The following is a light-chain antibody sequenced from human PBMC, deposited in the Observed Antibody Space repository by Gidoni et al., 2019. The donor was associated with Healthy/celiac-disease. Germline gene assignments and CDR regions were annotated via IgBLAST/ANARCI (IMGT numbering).Light chain of an antibody. CDR1: QSVSSY. Sequence: EIVLTQSPATLSLSPGERATLSCRASQSVSSYLAWYQQKPGQAPRLLIYDASNSAPGIPARFSGSGSGTDLTLTISSLEPEDFAVYYCQQRSNWPPITFGQGTRLEIK. CDR2: DAS. CDR3: QQRSNWPPIT. V-gene: IGKV3-11*01. J-gene: IGKJ5*01.